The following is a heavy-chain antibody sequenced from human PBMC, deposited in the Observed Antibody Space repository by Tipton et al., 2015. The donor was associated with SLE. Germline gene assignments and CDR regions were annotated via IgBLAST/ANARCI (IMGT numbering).Heavy chain of an antibody. CDR2: IYYSGST. CDR1: GDSISSGDYY. V-gene: IGHV4-39*07. CDR3: ARRRLGYCSGGSCYSFFDY. Sequence: TLSLTCTVSGDSISSGDYYWGWIRQPPGKGLEWIGSIYYSGSTYYNPSLKSRVTISVDTSKNQFSLKLSSVTAADTAVYYCARRRLGYCSGGSCYSFFDYWGQGTLVTVSS. D-gene: IGHD2-15*01. J-gene: IGHJ4*02.